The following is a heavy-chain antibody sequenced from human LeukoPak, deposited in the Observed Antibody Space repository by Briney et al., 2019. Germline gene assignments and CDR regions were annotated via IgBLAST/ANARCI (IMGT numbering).Heavy chain of an antibody. D-gene: IGHD4-23*01. J-gene: IGHJ4*02. CDR1: GFIFSSYS. Sequence: GGSLRLSCAASGFIFSSYSMNWVRQAPGKGLEWVSYISSSSSTVYYADSVKGRFTISRDNAKNSLYLQMNSLRDEDTAVYYCARVYRTVVTPWDYWGQGTLVTVSS. CDR2: ISSSSSTV. V-gene: IGHV3-48*02. CDR3: ARVYRTVVTPWDY.